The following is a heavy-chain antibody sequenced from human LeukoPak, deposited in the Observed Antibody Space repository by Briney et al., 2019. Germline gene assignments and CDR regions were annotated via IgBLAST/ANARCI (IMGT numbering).Heavy chain of an antibody. CDR3: ARGAYITDFWSGSYYYYMDV. Sequence: GGSLRLSCAASGFTFSSYWMHWVRQAPGKGLVWVSRIKSDGSSTTYADSVKGRFTISRDNAKNTLYLQMNSLRAEGTAVYYCARGAYITDFWSGSYYYYMDVWGKGTTVTVSS. CDR2: IKSDGSST. J-gene: IGHJ6*03. CDR1: GFTFSSYW. V-gene: IGHV3-74*01. D-gene: IGHD3-3*01.